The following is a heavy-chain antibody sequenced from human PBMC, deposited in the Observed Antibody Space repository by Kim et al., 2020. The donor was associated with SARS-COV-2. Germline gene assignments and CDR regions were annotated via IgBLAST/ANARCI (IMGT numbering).Heavy chain of an antibody. CDR3: ASPKARSDVVVVVGVTHFDY. J-gene: IGHJ4*02. D-gene: IGHD2-15*01. V-gene: IGHV1-69*13. CDR1: GGTFSSYA. Sequence: SVKVSCKAFGGTFSSYAINWVRQAPGQGLEWMGGIIPFFGTANSAQKFQDRVTITADESTSTAYMELSSLRSEDTAVYYCASPKARSDVVVVVGVTHFDYWGQGTLVTVSS. CDR2: IIPFFGTA.